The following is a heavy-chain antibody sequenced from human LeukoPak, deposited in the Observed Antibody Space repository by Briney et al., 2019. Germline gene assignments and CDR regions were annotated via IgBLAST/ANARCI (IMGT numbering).Heavy chain of an antibody. D-gene: IGHD3-10*01. J-gene: IGHJ4*02. V-gene: IGHV3-30*18. CDR2: ISYDGSNK. CDR1: GFTFSSYG. Sequence: GGSLRLSCAASGFTFSSYGMHWVRQASGKGLEWVAVISYDGSNKYYADSVKGRFTISRDNSKNTLYLQMNSLRAEDTAVYYCAKGGGCPDYWGQGTLVTVSS. CDR3: AKGGGCPDY.